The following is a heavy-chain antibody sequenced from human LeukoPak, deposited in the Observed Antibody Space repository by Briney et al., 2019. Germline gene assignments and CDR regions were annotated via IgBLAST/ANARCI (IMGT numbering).Heavy chain of an antibody. V-gene: IGHV3-30*18. CDR2: ISYDGSNK. D-gene: IGHD6-19*01. CDR3: AKGGSGWSREWFDP. Sequence: PGRSLRLSRAAPGFTFGTYAMHWVRQPPGKGLEWVAVISYDGSNKYYAASVKGRFTISRDNYDPKNTLYLQMNSLRADDTAVYYCAKGGSGWSREWFDPWGQGTLVTVSS. CDR1: GFTFGTYA. J-gene: IGHJ5*02.